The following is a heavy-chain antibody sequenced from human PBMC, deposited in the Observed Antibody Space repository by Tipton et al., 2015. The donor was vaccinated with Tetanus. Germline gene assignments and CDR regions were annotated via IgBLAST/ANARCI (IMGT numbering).Heavy chain of an antibody. V-gene: IGHV3-30-3*01. CDR1: GFTFTRYA. D-gene: IGHD3-16*01. Sequence: SLRLSCAASGFTFTRYAMHWVRQTPGKGLEWVSVITFDGSTKYYADSVKGRFTLSRDNPRNTLYLQMNSLKVEDTAVYYCAREDGGPTLDYFDSWGQGVLVTVSS. J-gene: IGHJ4*02. CDR3: AREDGGPTLDYFDS. CDR2: ITFDGSTK.